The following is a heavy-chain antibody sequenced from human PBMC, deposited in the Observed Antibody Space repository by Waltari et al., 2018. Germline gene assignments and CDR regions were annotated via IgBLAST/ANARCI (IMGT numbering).Heavy chain of an antibody. CDR1: GFTFSSYT. CDR2: ISGSGDDT. J-gene: IGHJ4*02. Sequence: EVQLLESGGDLIQPGGYLRLSCAASGFTFSSYTMNWVRQAPGKTVEWVSTISGSGDDTYYPDSVKGRFSISRDNSKNTLYLQMNSLRAEDTALYYCAICTTGVCYHWGQGTLVTVSS. CDR3: AICTTGVCYH. D-gene: IGHD2-8*01. V-gene: IGHV3-23*01.